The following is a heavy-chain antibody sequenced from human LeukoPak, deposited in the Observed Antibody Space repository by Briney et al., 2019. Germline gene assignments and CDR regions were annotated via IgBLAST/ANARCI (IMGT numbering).Heavy chain of an antibody. D-gene: IGHD2-2*01. Sequence: PSETLSLTCTVSGGSISSYYWSWIRQPAGKGLEWIGRIYTSGSTNYNPSLKSRVTMSVDTSKNQFSLKLSSVTAADTAVYYCGGGYCSSTSCHPPGYWGQGTLVTVSS. CDR2: IYTSGST. CDR3: GGGYCSSTSCHPPGY. V-gene: IGHV4-4*07. J-gene: IGHJ4*02. CDR1: GGSISSYY.